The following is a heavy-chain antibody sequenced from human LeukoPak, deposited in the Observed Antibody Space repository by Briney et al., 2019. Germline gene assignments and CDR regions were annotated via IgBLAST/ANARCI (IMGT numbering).Heavy chain of an antibody. J-gene: IGHJ4*02. V-gene: IGHV1-69*04. CDR3: ARVVVPAASLPD. D-gene: IGHD2-2*01. Sequence: GGSLRLSCAASGFTFSSYVMSWVRQAPGKGLEWMGRIIPILGIANYAQKFQGRVTITADKSTSTAYMGLSSLRSEDTAVYYCARVVVPAASLPDWGQGTLVTVSS. CDR2: IIPILGIA. CDR1: GFTFSSYV.